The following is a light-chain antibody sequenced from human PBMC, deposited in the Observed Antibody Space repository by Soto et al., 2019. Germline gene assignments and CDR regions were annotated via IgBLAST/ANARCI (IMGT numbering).Light chain of an antibody. CDR2: DAS. CDR3: QRYDDLPYT. CDR1: QDISNY. J-gene: IGKJ2*01. Sequence: DIQMTQSPSSLSASVGDRVTITCQASQDISNYVNWYQQKPGKAPKLLIYDASNLETGVPSRFSGSRCGTDFTFTISSLQPEDIAAYYCQRYDDLPYTCGEGTKLVFK. V-gene: IGKV1-33*01.